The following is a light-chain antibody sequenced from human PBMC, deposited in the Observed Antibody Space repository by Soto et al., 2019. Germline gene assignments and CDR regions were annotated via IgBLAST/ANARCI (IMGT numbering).Light chain of an antibody. CDR2: DAS. CDR1: QSVSSSY. CDR3: QQYGSSPRT. Sequence: EIVLTQSPGTLSLSPGERATLSCRASQSVSSSYLAWYEQKPGQAPRLLMYDASSRGTGIPDRFSGSGSGTDLTLTISRLEPEDFAVYFCQQYGSSPRTFGQGTKVEIK. J-gene: IGKJ1*01. V-gene: IGKV3-20*01.